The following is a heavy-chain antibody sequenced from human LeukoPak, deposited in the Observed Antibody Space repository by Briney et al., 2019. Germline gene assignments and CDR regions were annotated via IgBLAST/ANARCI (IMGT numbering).Heavy chain of an antibody. CDR2: INQDGTEK. D-gene: IGHD2-15*01. Sequence: GGSLRLSCVASGFTFSNYWMSWVRQAPGKGLEWVANINQDGTEKYYVDSVKGRFTISRDNARNSLYLQMNSLRAEDTAVYSCARGADGVSSNSRGWFDPWGQGTLVTVSS. J-gene: IGHJ5*02. CDR3: ARGADGVSSNSRGWFDP. CDR1: GFTFSNYW. V-gene: IGHV3-7*02.